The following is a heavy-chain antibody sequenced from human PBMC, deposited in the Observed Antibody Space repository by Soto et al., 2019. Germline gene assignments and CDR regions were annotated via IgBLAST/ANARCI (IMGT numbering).Heavy chain of an antibody. CDR1: GGTFSSYA. Sequence: ASVKVSCKASGGTFSSYAISWVRQAPGQGLEWMGGIIPIFGTANYAQKFQGRVTITADESTSTAYMELSSLRSEDTAVYYCARGKARGVVVPAALDYWGQGTLVTVSS. CDR3: ARGKARGVVVPAALDY. V-gene: IGHV1-69*13. CDR2: IIPIFGTA. D-gene: IGHD2-2*01. J-gene: IGHJ4*02.